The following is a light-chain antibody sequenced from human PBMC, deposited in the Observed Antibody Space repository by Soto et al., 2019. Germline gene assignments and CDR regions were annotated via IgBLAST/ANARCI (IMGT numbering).Light chain of an antibody. CDR3: QNYNSAPIT. CDR2: AAS. Sequence: DIQMTQSPSSLSASVGDRVTIPCRASQDISNYLACFQQTVPNVLIYAASTLQSGVPSRFSGCGSGTDFTLTITGPQPEDVATDYCQNYNSAPITFGQGTRLEIK. CDR1: QDISNY. J-gene: IGKJ5*01. V-gene: IGKV1-27*01.